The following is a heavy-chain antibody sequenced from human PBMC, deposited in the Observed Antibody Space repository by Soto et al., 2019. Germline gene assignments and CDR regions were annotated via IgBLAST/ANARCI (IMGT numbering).Heavy chain of an antibody. Sequence: ELQLVESGGGLVQPGGSLRRSCEASGFTFSSYWMHWVRQAPGKGLEWVANINQDGSEKYYVDSVKGRFTISRDNAKNSLYLQLNSLRAEDTDVYYCARRLDVWGQGTTVTV. V-gene: IGHV3-7*01. CDR3: ARRLDV. J-gene: IGHJ6*02. CDR1: GFTFSSYW. CDR2: INQDGSEK.